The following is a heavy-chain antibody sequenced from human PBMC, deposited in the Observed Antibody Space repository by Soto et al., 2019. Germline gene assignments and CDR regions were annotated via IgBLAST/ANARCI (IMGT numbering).Heavy chain of an antibody. V-gene: IGHV3-21*01. CDR2: ISSSSSYI. CDR1: GFTFSSYS. J-gene: IGHJ5*02. D-gene: IGHD3-10*01. Sequence: PGGSLRLSCAASGFTFSSYSMNWVRQAPGKGLEWVSSISSSSSYIYYADSVKGRFTISRDNAKNSLYLQMNSLRAEDTAVYYCARDSREGFPFHYYGSGSYYNVTYNWFDPWGQGTLVTVSS. CDR3: ARDSREGFPFHYYGSGSYYNVTYNWFDP.